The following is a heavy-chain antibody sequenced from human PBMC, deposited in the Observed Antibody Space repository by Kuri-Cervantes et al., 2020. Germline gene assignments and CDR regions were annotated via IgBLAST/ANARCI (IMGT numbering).Heavy chain of an antibody. CDR2: IYTSGTP. D-gene: IGHD1-26*01. Sequence: LRLSCTVPGGSISSGSYYWSWIRQPAGKGLEWIGRIYTSGTPNYNPSLKSQVSISVDTSKNQFSLKLSSVTAAGTAVYYCARGGGASYYFDYWGQGTLVTVSS. CDR3: ARGGGASYYFDY. CDR1: GGSISSGSYY. V-gene: IGHV4-61*02. J-gene: IGHJ4*02.